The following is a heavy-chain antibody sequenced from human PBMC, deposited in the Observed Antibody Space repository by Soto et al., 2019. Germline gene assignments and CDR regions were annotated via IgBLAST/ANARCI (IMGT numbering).Heavy chain of an antibody. V-gene: IGHV3-11*01. CDR3: ARDGDYYDSSGYPSNFDY. CDR2: ISSSGSTI. J-gene: IGHJ4*02. CDR1: GFTFSDYY. D-gene: IGHD3-22*01. Sequence: PGGSLRLSCAACGFTFSDYYMSWIRQAPGKGLEWVSYISSSGSTIYYADSVKGRFTISRDNAKNSLYLQMNSLRAEDTAVYYCARDGDYYDSSGYPSNFDYWGQGTLLTVSS.